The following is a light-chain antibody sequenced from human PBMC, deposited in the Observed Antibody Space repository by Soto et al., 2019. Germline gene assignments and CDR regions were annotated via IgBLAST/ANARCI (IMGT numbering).Light chain of an antibody. CDR1: QSVLYSSNNNNY. Sequence: DIVMTQSPDSLVVPLGERATINCKSSQSVLYSSNNNNYLAWYQQKPGQPPKLLIYWASTRESGVPDRFSGSGSGTDFTLTISSLQAEDVAVYYCQQYYSTPFTFGPGTKVDIK. CDR2: WAS. CDR3: QQYYSTPFT. J-gene: IGKJ3*01. V-gene: IGKV4-1*01.